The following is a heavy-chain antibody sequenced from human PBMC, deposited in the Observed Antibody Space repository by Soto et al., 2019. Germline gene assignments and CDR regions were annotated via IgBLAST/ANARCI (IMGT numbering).Heavy chain of an antibody. J-gene: IGHJ4*02. CDR1: GFTVSNNY. CDR2: IQTGGST. Sequence: EVQLVESGGDLFKPGGSLRLSSAASGFTVSNNYMTWVRQAPGQGLEWVSVIQTGGSTYYADSVKGRFIISRDNSKNTLYLQMNSLRAEDTAVYYCAIGGRLCSCMNYWGQGTLVTVSS. CDR3: AIGGRLCSCMNY. D-gene: IGHD2-8*01. V-gene: IGHV3-66*01.